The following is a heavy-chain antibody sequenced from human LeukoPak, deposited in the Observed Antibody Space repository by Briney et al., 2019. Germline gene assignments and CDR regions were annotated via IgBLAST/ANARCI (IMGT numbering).Heavy chain of an antibody. J-gene: IGHJ4*02. CDR3: ARSYGAFSGPVAY. CDR1: GFTFSSFA. CDR2: ISSSSSYI. V-gene: IGHV3-21*01. Sequence: GGSLRLSCAAFGFTFSSFAMHWVRQAPGKGLEWVSSISSSSSYIYYADSVKGRFTISRDNAKNSLYLQMNSLRAEDTAVYYCARSYGAFSGPVAYWGQGTLVTLSS. D-gene: IGHD4-17*01.